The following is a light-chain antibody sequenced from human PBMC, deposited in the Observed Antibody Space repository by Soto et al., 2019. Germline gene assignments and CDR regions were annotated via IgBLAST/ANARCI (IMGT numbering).Light chain of an antibody. J-gene: IGLJ2*01. Sequence: QPVLTQPPSVSGAPGQRVTISCTGSRSNIGTGYDVHWYQQLPGTAPKLLIYGNSNRPSGVPDRFSGSKSGTSASLAITGLQAEDEADYYCQSYDSSLSWVFGGGTKLTVL. CDR2: GNS. CDR1: RSNIGTGYD. CDR3: QSYDSSLSWV. V-gene: IGLV1-40*01.